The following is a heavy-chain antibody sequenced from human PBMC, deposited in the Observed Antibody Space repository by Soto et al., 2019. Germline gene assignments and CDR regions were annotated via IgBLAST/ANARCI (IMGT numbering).Heavy chain of an antibody. CDR3: ATRSLDYYGSGSLNWFDL. D-gene: IGHD3-10*01. Sequence: ASVKVSCKVSGYTLTELSMHWVRQAPGKGLEWMGGFDPEDGETIYAQKFQGRVTMTEDTSTDTAYMELSSLRSEDTAVYYCATRSLDYYGSGSLNWFDLWGQGTLVTVSS. CDR1: GYTLTELS. CDR2: FDPEDGET. J-gene: IGHJ5*02. V-gene: IGHV1-24*01.